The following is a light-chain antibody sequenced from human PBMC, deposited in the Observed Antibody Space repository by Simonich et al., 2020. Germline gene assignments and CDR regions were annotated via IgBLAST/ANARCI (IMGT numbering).Light chain of an antibody. CDR3: SSYTSSSTFVV. V-gene: IGLV2-14*01. Sequence: QSALTQPASVSGSPGQSITISCTGTNSDVGGYNYVSWYQQHPGKAPKLMIYDVSKRPSGVSNRFSGSKSGNTASLTISGPQAEDEADYYCSSYTSSSTFVVFGGGTKLTVL. CDR2: DVS. CDR1: NSDVGGYNY. J-gene: IGLJ2*01.